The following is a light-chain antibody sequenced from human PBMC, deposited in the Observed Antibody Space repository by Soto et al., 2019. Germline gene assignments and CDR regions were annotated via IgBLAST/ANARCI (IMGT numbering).Light chain of an antibody. V-gene: IGKV3-11*01. J-gene: IGKJ4*01. Sequence: EIVLTQSPGTLSLSPGERATLSCRASQSVTSSLVWYQQKPGQAPRLLMYDASNRATGIPARFSGSGSGTDFTLTISSLQSEDFAVYYCQQYNAWPPLTFGGGTKVEIK. CDR2: DAS. CDR1: QSVTSS. CDR3: QQYNAWPPLT.